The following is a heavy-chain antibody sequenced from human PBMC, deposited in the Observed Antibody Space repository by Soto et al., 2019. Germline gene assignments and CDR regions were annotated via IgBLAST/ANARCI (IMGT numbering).Heavy chain of an antibody. CDR2: RSFDGSNK. D-gene: IGHD6-13*01. Sequence: QVQLVESGGGVVQPGRSLRLSCAVSGFTFTNYDMHWVHQAPGKGLEWVALRSFDGSNKYYADSVKGRFTISTDNSRNTLFLQMTSLRGEDTAVYYCAKVLRKHSSSPDFDSWGQGTLVTVSS. J-gene: IGHJ4*02. CDR3: AKVLRKHSSSPDFDS. CDR1: GFTFTNYD. V-gene: IGHV3-30*18.